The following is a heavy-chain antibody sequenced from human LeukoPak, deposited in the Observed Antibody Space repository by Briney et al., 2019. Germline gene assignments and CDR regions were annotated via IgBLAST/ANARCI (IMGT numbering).Heavy chain of an antibody. D-gene: IGHD2-2*01. J-gene: IGHJ4*02. CDR3: AKSHCSSTSCYSRGSYHLENFDY. V-gene: IGHV3-15*01. CDR2: IKSKTDGGTT. CDR1: GFTFSNAW. Sequence: GGSLRLSCAASGFTFSNAWMSWVRQAPGKGLEWVGRIKSKTDGGTTDYADSVKGRFTIPRDNSKNTLYLQMNSLRAEDTAVYYCAKSHCSSTSCYSRGSYHLENFDYWGQGTLVTVSS.